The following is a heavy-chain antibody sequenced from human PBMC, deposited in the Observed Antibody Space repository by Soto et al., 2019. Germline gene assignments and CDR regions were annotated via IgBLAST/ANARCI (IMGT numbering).Heavy chain of an antibody. Sequence: QITLNESGPTVVRPTETLTLTCRFSGFSLTTSGVGVGWIRQSPGKAPEWLALIYWDDDKRDSASLKSRLTITNDTSKNQVVLTVSDLDPTDTATYYCAHRVLRTVFGLVTTTAIYFDFWGQGTPVADSS. J-gene: IGHJ4*02. CDR3: AHRVLRTVFGLVTTTAIYFDF. V-gene: IGHV2-5*02. CDR2: IYWDDDK. D-gene: IGHD3-3*01. CDR1: GFSLTTSGVG.